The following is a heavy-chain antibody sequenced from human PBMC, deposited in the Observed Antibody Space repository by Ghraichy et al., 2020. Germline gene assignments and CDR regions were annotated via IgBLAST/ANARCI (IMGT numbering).Heavy chain of an antibody. Sequence: GESLNISCAASGFSFSSYAMSWVRQAPGKGLEWVSSISGSGGYTYYADSVKGRFTVSRDNSKNTLYLQMNSLRAEDTAVYYCAKLRGSGGSGWLDIWGQGTMVTVSS. CDR2: ISGSGGYT. CDR1: GFSFSSYA. J-gene: IGHJ3*02. V-gene: IGHV3-23*01. D-gene: IGHD6-25*01. CDR3: AKLRGSGGSGWLDI.